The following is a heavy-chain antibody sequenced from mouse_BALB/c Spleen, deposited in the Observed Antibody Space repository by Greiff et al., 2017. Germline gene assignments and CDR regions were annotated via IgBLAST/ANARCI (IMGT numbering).Heavy chain of an antibody. J-gene: IGHJ4*01. CDR2: INPGSGGT. Sequence: VQLQQSGAELVRPGTSVKVSCKASGYAFTNYLIEWVKQRPGQGLEWIGVINPGSGGTNYNEKFKGKATLTADKSSSNAYMQLSSLTSDDSAVYFCARRGTTATLYYYAMDYWGQGTSVTVSS. V-gene: IGHV1-54*01. CDR3: ARRGTTATLYYYAMDY. CDR1: GYAFTNYL. D-gene: IGHD1-2*01.